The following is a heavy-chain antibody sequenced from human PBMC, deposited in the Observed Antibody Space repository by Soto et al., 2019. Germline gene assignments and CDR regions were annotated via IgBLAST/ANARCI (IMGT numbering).Heavy chain of an antibody. V-gene: IGHV1-46*01. CDR2: INPSGGST. CDR1: RYTFTSDY. Sequence: QVQLVQSGAEVKKPGASVKVSCKASRYTFTSDYMHWVRQAPGQGLEWMGIINPSGGSTSYAQKFRGRLTMTRDTSTSTVYMELSSLRSEDTAVYYCAKGLEDTVVGAFDYWGQGTLVTVSS. CDR3: AKGLEDTVVGAFDY. D-gene: IGHD2-2*01. J-gene: IGHJ4*02.